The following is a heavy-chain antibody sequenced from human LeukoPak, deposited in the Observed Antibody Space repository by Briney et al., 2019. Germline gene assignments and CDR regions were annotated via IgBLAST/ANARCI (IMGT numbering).Heavy chain of an antibody. V-gene: IGHV3-33*08. J-gene: IGHJ3*02. CDR2: IWCDGSNK. CDR3: ARAGRHIVVADGGYAFDI. CDR1: GLTFTSTS. D-gene: IGHD2-21*01. Sequence: GGSLRISCVVSGLTFTSTSMAWVRQAPGKGLEWVAVIWCDGSNKYYADSVKGRFTISRDNSKNTLYLQMNSLRAEDTAVYYCARAGRHIVVADGGYAFDIWGQGTMVTVSS.